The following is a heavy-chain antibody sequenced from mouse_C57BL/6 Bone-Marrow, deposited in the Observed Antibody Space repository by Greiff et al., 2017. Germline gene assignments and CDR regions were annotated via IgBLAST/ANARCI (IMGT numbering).Heavy chain of an antibody. J-gene: IGHJ4*01. CDR3: ARGGKGLAMDY. CDR2: INPGSGGT. Sequence: QVQLQQSGAELVRPGTSVKVSCKASGYAFTNYLIEWVKQRPGQGLEWIGVINPGSGGTNYNEKFKGKATLTADKSSSTAYMQLSSLTSEDSAVYFCARGGKGLAMDYWGQGTSVTVSS. V-gene: IGHV1-54*01. CDR1: GYAFTNYL. D-gene: IGHD3-3*01.